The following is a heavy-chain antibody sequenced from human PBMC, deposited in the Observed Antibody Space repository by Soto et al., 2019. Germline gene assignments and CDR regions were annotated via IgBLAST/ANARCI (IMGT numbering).Heavy chain of an antibody. V-gene: IGHV4-34*01. D-gene: IGHD1-26*01. J-gene: IGHJ4*02. Sequence: SXTRSLTCGVYGDSFSDYYWAWVRQPPGKGLERIGEINHSGNTYFAPSLKSRLSMSVDTSRNHVALHLTSVTAADTAVYYCATFSIVGTVIFNHWGQGTQVTV. CDR3: ATFSIVGTVIFNH. CDR2: INHSGNT. CDR1: GDSFSDYY.